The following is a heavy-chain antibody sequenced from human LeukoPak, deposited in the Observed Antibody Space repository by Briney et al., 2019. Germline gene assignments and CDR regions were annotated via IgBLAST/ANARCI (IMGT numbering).Heavy chain of an antibody. V-gene: IGHV1-69*04. CDR1: GSTFSSYA. CDR2: IIPILGIA. CDR3: ARDRRDGCNSGYYYYYGMDV. Sequence: SVKVSCKASGSTFSSYAISWVRQAPGQGLEWMGRIIPILGIANYAQKFQGRVTITADKSTSTAYMELSSLRSEDTAVYYCARDRRDGCNSGYYYYYGMDVWGQGTTVTVSS. D-gene: IGHD5-24*01. J-gene: IGHJ6*02.